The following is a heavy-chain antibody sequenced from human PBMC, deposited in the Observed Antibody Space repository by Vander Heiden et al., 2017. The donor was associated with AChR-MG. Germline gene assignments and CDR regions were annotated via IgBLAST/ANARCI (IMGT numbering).Heavy chain of an antibody. CDR2: IYYSESS. Sequence: QLQLQESGSGLVKASQTLSLTCAVSGGSLNNDDYSWSWIRQPPGKGLEWIGRIYYSESSYYNPSLKSRVTLSVDRSKNHFSLNLNSVTAADTAVYYCASVHSFYYGSGSYGGFIDYWGQGILVTVSS. J-gene: IGHJ4*02. D-gene: IGHD3-10*01. CDR1: GGSLNNDDYS. V-gene: IGHV4-30-2*01. CDR3: ASVHSFYYGSGSYGGFIDY.